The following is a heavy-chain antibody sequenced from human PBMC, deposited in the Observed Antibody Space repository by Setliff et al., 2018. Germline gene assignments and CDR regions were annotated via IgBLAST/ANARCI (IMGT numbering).Heavy chain of an antibody. CDR1: GGSISSGSDY. D-gene: IGHD3-3*01. V-gene: IGHV4-61*09. J-gene: IGHJ6*03. Sequence: SETLSLTCSVSGGSISSGSDYWTWIRQPAGKGLEWVGEINHRGSTNYNPSLKSRDTISVDKSKNQFSLKLSSVTAADTAVYYCARMSGFLYMDVWGKGTTVTVSS. CDR3: ARMSGFLYMDV. CDR2: INHRGST.